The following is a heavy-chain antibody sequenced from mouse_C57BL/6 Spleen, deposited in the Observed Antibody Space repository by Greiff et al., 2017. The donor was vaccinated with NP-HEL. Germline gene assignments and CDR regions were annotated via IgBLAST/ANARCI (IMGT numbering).Heavy chain of an antibody. CDR2: IDPSDSYT. D-gene: IGHD1-1*01. CDR3: ARGDYGSSFDY. Sequence: QVQLQQPGAELVMPGASVKLSCKASGYTFTSYWMHWVKQRPGQGLEWIGEIDPSDSYTNYNQKFKGKSTLTVDKSYSTAYMQLSSLTSEDSAVYYCARGDYGSSFDYWGQGTTLTVSS. V-gene: IGHV1-69*01. CDR1: GYTFTSYW. J-gene: IGHJ2*01.